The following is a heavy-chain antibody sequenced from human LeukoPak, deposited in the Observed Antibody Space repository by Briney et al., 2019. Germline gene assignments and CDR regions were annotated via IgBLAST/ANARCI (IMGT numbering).Heavy chain of an antibody. Sequence: ASVKVSCKASGYTFTGYYLHWVRQAPGQGLEWMGWINPNSGGTNYAQKFQGRVTMTRDTSISTAYMELSRLRSDDTAVYYCAREGEGEVTAIHYWGQGTLVTVSS. CDR2: INPNSGGT. V-gene: IGHV1-2*02. D-gene: IGHD2-21*02. CDR1: GYTFTGYY. CDR3: AREGEGEVTAIHY. J-gene: IGHJ4*02.